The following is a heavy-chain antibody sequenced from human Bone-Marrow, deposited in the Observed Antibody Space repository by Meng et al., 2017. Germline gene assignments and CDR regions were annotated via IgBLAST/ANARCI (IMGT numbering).Heavy chain of an antibody. CDR3: ARDNMGSIDY. D-gene: IGHD1-26*01. CDR2: KFHDGTT. CDR1: GGSVSSGPYY. J-gene: IGHJ4*02. Sequence: QVQLHESGPGLVRPSETSSLTCTVSGGSVSSGPYYWTWVRQPPGKGLERIGYKFHDGTTNYNPSLKSRVTMSVDASKKQFSLNLSSVTAADTAVYYCARDNMGSIDYWGQGTPVIVSS. V-gene: IGHV4-61*01.